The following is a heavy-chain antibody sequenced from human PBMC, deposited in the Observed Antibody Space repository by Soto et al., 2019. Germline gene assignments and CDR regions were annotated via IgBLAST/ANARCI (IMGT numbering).Heavy chain of an antibody. CDR2: LNLSGGST. Sequence: GASVKVSCKASGYTFTSYYIYWVGQAPGQWLEWMGILNLSGGSTSYAQKFQGRVTVTRDTXTRTVYMEMISLRSEDTAIYYCARGDSTDCSNGVCSFFYNHDMDVWGQGTTVTVSS. J-gene: IGHJ6*02. CDR3: ARGDSTDCSNGVCSFFYNHDMDV. V-gene: IGHV1-46*01. D-gene: IGHD2-8*01. CDR1: GYTFTSYY.